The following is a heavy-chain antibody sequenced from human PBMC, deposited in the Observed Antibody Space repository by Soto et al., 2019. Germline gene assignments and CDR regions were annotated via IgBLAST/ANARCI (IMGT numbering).Heavy chain of an antibody. Sequence: ASVKVSCKASGYTFTGYYMHWVRQAPGQGLEWMGWINPNSGGTNYAQKFQGWVTMTRDTSISTAYMELSRLRSDDTAVYYCARGDLISTSVDYWGQGTLVTVSS. CDR3: ARGDLISTSVDY. V-gene: IGHV1-2*04. D-gene: IGHD2-2*01. CDR1: GYTFTGYY. J-gene: IGHJ4*02. CDR2: INPNSGGT.